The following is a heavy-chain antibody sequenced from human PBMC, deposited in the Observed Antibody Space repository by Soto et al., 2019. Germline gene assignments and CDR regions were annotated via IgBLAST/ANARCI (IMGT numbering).Heavy chain of an antibody. CDR3: TTSPY. V-gene: IGHV3-73*01. Sequence: LRLSCAVSGFTFSGAAIHWVRQAPGKGLEWIGRIRSKTNNYATAYADSVTGRFTLSRNDSSNTAYLQMNSLKTEDTAVYYCTTSPYWGQGTLVTVSS. CDR2: IRSKTNNYAT. CDR1: GFTFSGAA. J-gene: IGHJ4*02.